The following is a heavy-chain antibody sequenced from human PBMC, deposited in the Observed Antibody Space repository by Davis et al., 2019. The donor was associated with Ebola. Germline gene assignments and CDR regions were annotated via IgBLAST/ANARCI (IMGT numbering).Heavy chain of an antibody. D-gene: IGHD2-21*01. CDR3: ARVNLWSRGWAMDV. CDR2: ISSGSYYI. V-gene: IGHV3-21*01. Sequence: GESLKISCAVSGFTFSNYDMNWVRQAPGKGLEWVSSISSGSYYIYYADSLKGRFTISRDNAKNSLYLQMNSLRDEDTAVYYCARVNLWSRGWAMDVWGKGTTVTVSS. CDR1: GFTFSNYD. J-gene: IGHJ6*04.